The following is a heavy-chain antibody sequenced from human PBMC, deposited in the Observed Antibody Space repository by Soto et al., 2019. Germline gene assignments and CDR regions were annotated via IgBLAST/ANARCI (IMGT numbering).Heavy chain of an antibody. CDR2: ISGYNGNT. J-gene: IGHJ6*02. Sequence: GASVKVSCKASGYTFTNYGISWVRQAPGQGLEWMGWISGYNGNTKYAQKFQGRVTMTTDTPTNTAYMDLRSLRSDDTAVYYCARDREYYYDSSGNYYYHYGMDVWGQGTTVTVSS. CDR3: ARDREYYYDSSGNYYYHYGMDV. V-gene: IGHV1-18*04. D-gene: IGHD3-22*01. CDR1: GYTFTNYG.